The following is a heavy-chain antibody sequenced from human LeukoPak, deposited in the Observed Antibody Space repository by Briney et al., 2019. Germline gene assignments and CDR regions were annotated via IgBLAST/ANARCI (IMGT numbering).Heavy chain of an antibody. V-gene: IGHV1-18*01. CDR2: ISAYNGNT. D-gene: IGHD3-3*01. J-gene: IGHJ6*03. Sequence: ASVKVSCKASGYTFDHYGISWVRRAPGQGLEWMGWISAYNGNTNYAQKLQGRVTMTTDTSTSTAYMELRSLRSDDTAVYYCARGASGFWSGYYYMDVWGKGTTVTVSS. CDR3: ARGASGFWSGYYYMDV. CDR1: GYTFDHYG.